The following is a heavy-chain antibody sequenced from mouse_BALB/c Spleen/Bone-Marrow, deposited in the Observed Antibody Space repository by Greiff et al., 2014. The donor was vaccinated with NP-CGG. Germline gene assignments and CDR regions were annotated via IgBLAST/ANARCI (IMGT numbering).Heavy chain of an antibody. D-gene: IGHD2-10*02. V-gene: IGHV5-17*02. Sequence: EVMLVESGGGLVQLGGSRKLSCAASGFTFSSFGMHWVRQAPEKGLEWVAYISSGSNTFYYADTVKGRFTISRDNPKNTLFLQMTSLRSEDSAMYYCARDKVYGNYGGYYAMDYWGQGTSVTVSS. CDR3: ARDKVYGNYGGYYAMDY. J-gene: IGHJ4*01. CDR1: GFTFSSFG. CDR2: ISSGSNTF.